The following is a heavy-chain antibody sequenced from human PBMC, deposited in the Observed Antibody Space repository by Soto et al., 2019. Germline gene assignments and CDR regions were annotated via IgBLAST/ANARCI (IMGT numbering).Heavy chain of an antibody. Sequence: WIRQAPGKGLEWVGRIKSKTDGGTTDYAAPVKGRFTISRDDSKNTLYLQMNSLKTEDTAVYYCTTGGHVLLWFGEFLTPDYWGQGTLVTVSS. D-gene: IGHD3-10*01. V-gene: IGHV3-15*07. J-gene: IGHJ4*02. CDR2: IKSKTDGGTT. CDR3: TTGGHVLLWFGEFLTPDY.